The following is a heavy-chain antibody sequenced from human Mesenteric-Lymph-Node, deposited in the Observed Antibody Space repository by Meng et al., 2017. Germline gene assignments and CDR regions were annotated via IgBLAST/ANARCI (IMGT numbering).Heavy chain of an antibody. V-gene: IGHV3-30*07. CDR2: ISYDGSNK. CDR3: AKGGWLQHNIDY. J-gene: IGHJ4*02. Sequence: GESLKISCAASGFTFSSYAMHWVRQAPGKGLEWVAVISYDGSNKYYADSVKGRFTISRDNSKNTLYLQMNSLRAEDTAVYYCAKGGWLQHNIDYWGQGTLVTVSS. D-gene: IGHD5-24*01. CDR1: GFTFSSYA.